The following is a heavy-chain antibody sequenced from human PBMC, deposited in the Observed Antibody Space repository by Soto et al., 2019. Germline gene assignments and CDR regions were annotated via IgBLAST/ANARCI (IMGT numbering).Heavy chain of an antibody. CDR1: GFTFSSYN. CDR3: ARGDSYGSRSYPYYYYYMDV. Sequence: GGSLILSCVVSGFTFSSYNMNWVRQAPGKGLEWVSSITTSSSYIYYADSVKGRFTISRDNAKNSLFLQMNSLRAEDTAVYYCARGDSYGSRSYPYYYYYMDVWGKGTTVTVSS. CDR2: ITTSSSYI. D-gene: IGHD3-10*01. J-gene: IGHJ6*03. V-gene: IGHV3-21*01.